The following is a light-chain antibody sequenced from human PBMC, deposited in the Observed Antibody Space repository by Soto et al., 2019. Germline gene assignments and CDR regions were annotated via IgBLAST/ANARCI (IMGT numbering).Light chain of an antibody. CDR3: QQYHRSSVT. V-gene: IGKV1-5*01. CDR2: DAS. J-gene: IGKJ5*01. CDR1: QSLNNA. Sequence: DVPMTPSPSTLSAPVGVRCTSTCRASQSLNNALAWYQQKPGKAPNLLIYDASTLERGVPSRFSGTGSGTEFTLAIISLQPDDFATYYCQQYHRSSVTFGQGTRLEIK.